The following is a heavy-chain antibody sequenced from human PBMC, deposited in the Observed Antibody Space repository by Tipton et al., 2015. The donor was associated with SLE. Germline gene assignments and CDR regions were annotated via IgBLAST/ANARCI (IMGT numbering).Heavy chain of an antibody. J-gene: IGHJ4*02. CDR3: AKGSDFDI. V-gene: IGHV3-23*01. CDR1: GLTFSTYG. CDR2: ITGNGLNT. D-gene: IGHD3-10*01. Sequence: SLRLSCAASGLTFSTYGMTWVRQALGKGLEWISLITGNGLNTYYADSVKGRFAISRDNSKNALHLQMNSLRAEDTAVYYCAKGSDFDIWGQGTLVTVSS.